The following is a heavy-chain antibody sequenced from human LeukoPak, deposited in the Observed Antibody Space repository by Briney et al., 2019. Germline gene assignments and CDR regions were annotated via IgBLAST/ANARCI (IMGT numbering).Heavy chain of an antibody. CDR3: ARLPYGYSYGFFDY. CDR2: ISAYNGNT. J-gene: IGHJ4*02. Sequence: GASVKVSCKASGYTFTSYGISWVRQAPGQGLEWMGWISAYNGNTNYAQKLQGRVTMTTDTSTSTAYMELRSLRSDDTAVYYCARLPYGYSYGFFDYWGQGTLVTVSS. V-gene: IGHV1-18*01. D-gene: IGHD5-18*01. CDR1: GYTFTSYG.